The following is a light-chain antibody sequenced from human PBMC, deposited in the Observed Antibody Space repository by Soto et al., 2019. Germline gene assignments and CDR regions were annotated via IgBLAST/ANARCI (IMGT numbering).Light chain of an antibody. CDR1: QSISRY. J-gene: IGKJ1*01. CDR2: GAS. CDR3: QQYGSSPPT. V-gene: IGKV3-20*01. Sequence: IVLTQSPGTLSLSPGERTTLSCRASQSISRYLAWYQQKPGQGPRLLIYGASSRATDTPDRFSGSGSGTDFTLTINRLEPEDFALYYCQQYGSSPPTFGQGTKADIK.